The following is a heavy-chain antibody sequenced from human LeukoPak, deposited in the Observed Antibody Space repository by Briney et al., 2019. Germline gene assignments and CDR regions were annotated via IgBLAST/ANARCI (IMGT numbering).Heavy chain of an antibody. V-gene: IGHV3-48*01. CDR1: GFPFIEYS. J-gene: IGHJ4*02. CDR2: IGIDSGNT. D-gene: IGHD1-1*01. Sequence: GGSLRLSCTASGFPFIEYSMNWVRQVPGKGLEWIAYIGIDSGNTKYADSVRGRFTISADKTKNSLYLQMNSLRVEDTAVYYCARDHNYAFDNWGRGTLVSVAS. CDR3: ARDHNYAFDN.